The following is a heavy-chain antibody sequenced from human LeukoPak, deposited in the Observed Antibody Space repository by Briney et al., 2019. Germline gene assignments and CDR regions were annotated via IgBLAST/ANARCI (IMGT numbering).Heavy chain of an antibody. Sequence: GGSLRLSCAASGFTFSSYWMSWVRLAPGKGLEWVANIKQDGSEKYYVDSVKGRFTISRDNAMNSLYLQLNSLGAEDTAVYYCAREIPRYSSGWTNWGQGTLVTVSS. CDR3: AREIPRYSSGWTN. D-gene: IGHD6-19*01. CDR1: GFTFSSYW. V-gene: IGHV3-7*01. J-gene: IGHJ4*02. CDR2: IKQDGSEK.